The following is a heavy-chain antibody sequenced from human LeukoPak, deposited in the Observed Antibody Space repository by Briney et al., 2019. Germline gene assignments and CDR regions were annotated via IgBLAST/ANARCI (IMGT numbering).Heavy chain of an antibody. D-gene: IGHD4-23*01. CDR1: EGTFSSYA. CDR3: ARDDYGGNSHYAFDI. J-gene: IGHJ3*02. V-gene: IGHV1-69*13. Sequence: SVRVSCTASEGTFSSYAISWVRQAPGQGLEWMGGIIPIFGTANYAQKFQGRVTITADESTSTAYMELSSLRSEDTAVYYCARDDYGGNSHYAFDIWGQGTMVTVPS. CDR2: IIPIFGTA.